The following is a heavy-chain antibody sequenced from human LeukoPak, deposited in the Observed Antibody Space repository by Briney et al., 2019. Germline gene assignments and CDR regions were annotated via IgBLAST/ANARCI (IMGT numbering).Heavy chain of an antibody. CDR3: ARHEKSGVESNFDY. CDR2: IYPGDSDT. V-gene: IGHV5-51*01. CDR1: GYSFNTHW. J-gene: IGHJ4*02. Sequence: GESLKISCEASGYSFNTHWIGWVRQMHGKGLEWMGIIYPGDSDTRYSPSFQGQVTISADRSIRTAYLQWTSLKASDTAVYFCARHEKSGVESNFDYWGQGTLVTVSS. D-gene: IGHD3-10*01.